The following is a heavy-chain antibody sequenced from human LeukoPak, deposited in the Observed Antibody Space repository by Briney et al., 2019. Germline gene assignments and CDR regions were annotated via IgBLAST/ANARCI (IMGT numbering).Heavy chain of an antibody. Sequence: PGGSLRLSCAASGFTFRRYWMSWVRQAPGKGLEWVANIKQDGSEKKYVDSVKGRFTISRDNAKNSLFLQMNNLRAEDTAVYYCARDSSGAGRWGDVYYYMGVWGKGTTVTISS. V-gene: IGHV3-7*03. CDR2: IKQDGSEK. D-gene: IGHD3-10*01. CDR3: ARDSSGAGRWGDVYYYMGV. J-gene: IGHJ6*03. CDR1: GFTFRRYW.